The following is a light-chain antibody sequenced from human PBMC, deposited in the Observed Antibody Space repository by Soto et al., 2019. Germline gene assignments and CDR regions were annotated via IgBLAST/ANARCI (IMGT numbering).Light chain of an antibody. CDR3: QQYDNYPLT. CDR2: DAS. CDR1: QSISSY. J-gene: IGKJ4*01. V-gene: IGKV1-5*01. Sequence: DIQMNQSPTSLSASVGDRVTITCRASQSISSYLNWYQQKPGTAPKLLIFDASRLESGVPSRFSGSASGTEFTLTISSLQPDDFATYYCQQYDNYPLTFGGGTKVDIK.